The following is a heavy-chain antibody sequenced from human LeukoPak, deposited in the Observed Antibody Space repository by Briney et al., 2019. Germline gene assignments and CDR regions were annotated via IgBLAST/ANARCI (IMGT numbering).Heavy chain of an antibody. Sequence: GGSLRLSCAASGFTFSGSAMHWVRQASGKGLEWVGRIRSKANSYATAYAASVKGRFTISRDDSKNTAYLQMNSLKTEDTAVYYYTRQYPYDSSGYYYPTFDYWGQGTLVTVSS. J-gene: IGHJ4*02. CDR1: GFTFSGSA. V-gene: IGHV3-73*01. D-gene: IGHD3-22*01. CDR3: TRQYPYDSSGYYYPTFDY. CDR2: IRSKANSYAT.